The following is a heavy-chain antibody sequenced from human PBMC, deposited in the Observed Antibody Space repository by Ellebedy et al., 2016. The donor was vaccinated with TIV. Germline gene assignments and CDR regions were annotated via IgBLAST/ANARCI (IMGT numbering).Heavy chain of an antibody. CDR3: ARDVPAYGMDV. J-gene: IGHJ6*02. CDR1: GFTFSSYA. CDR2: IFHHGNNE. Sequence: GESLKISCAASGFTFSSYAMHWVRQAPGKGLEWVALIFHHGNNEDYADSVKGRFTISRDNAKKSLYLQMNSLRAEDTAVYYCARDVPAYGMDVWGQGTTVSVSS. V-gene: IGHV3-30-3*01.